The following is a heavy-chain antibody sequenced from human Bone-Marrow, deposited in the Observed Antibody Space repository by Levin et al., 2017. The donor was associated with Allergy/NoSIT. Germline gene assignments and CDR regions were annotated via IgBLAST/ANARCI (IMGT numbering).Heavy chain of an antibody. D-gene: IGHD6-6*01. V-gene: IGHV1-69*01. CDR3: ANTDTTSSGLFGYYYGLDV. Sequence: PGKSLKISCKASGGNFNSYVFSWVRQAPGQGPEWMGGIIPRLGTVTYAKSAPKFQGRVTITADESTSTAYMELSSLTSEDTAVYYCANTDTTSSGLFGYYYGLDVWGQGTTVAVSS. CDR2: IIPRLGTV. J-gene: IGHJ6*02. CDR1: GGNFNSYV.